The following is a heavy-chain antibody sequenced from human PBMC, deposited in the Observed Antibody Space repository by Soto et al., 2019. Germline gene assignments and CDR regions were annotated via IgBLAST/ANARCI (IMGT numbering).Heavy chain of an antibody. CDR3: ARHSSSTNYYYYGMDV. D-gene: IGHD6-6*01. V-gene: IGHV1-69*12. J-gene: IGHJ6*02. Sequence: QVQLVQSGAEVKKPGSSVKVSCKASGGTFSSYAISWVRQAPGQGLEWMGGIIPMFGTADYAQRFQGRVTITADESTSPAYMELSSLRSEDTAVYYCARHSSSTNYYYYGMDVWGQGTTVTVSS. CDR1: GGTFSSYA. CDR2: IIPMFGTA.